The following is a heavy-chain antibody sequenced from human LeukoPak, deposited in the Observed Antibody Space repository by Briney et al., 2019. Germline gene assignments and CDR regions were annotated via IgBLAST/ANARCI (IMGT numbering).Heavy chain of an antibody. CDR1: GFTFSDFW. CDR3: VRESRPGGAMGLYHNLDY. CDR2: IKEDGTEK. D-gene: IGHD1-1*01. Sequence: GGSLRLSCAGSGFTFSDFWMTWVRQTPGKGLEWVANIKEDGTEKNLVDSVKGRFTISRDNTKNLLSLEMNNLRGDDTANYCVRESRPGGAMGLYHNLDYWGQGTLVAVSS. J-gene: IGHJ4*02. V-gene: IGHV3-7*01.